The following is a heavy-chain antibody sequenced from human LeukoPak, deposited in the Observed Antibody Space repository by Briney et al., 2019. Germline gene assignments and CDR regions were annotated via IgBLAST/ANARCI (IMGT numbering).Heavy chain of an antibody. Sequence: PSETLSLTCTVSGGSIGSSSYYWGWIRQPPGEGLEWIGSIYYSGNTYYNPSLKSRVTISVDTSKNQFSLKLRSVTAADTAVYYCARLPRYDFWSWGQGTLVTVSS. CDR2: IYYSGNT. CDR1: GGSIGSSSYY. D-gene: IGHD3-3*01. V-gene: IGHV4-39*01. CDR3: ARLPRYDFWS. J-gene: IGHJ4*02.